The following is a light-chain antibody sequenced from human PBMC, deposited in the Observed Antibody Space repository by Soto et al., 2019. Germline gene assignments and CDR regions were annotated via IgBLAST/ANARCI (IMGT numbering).Light chain of an antibody. V-gene: IGLV2-8*02. CDR2: KVT. CDR3: SSYAASNNFYFV. J-gene: IGLJ3*02. Sequence: QSALTQPPSASRSPGQSVTISCTGTSSDVGGYNYVSWYQQYPGRAPKLMIYKVTKRPSGVPDRFSGSKSGNTASLTFSGLQAEDEADYYCSSYAASNNFYFVFGGGTKVTVL. CDR1: SSDVGGYNY.